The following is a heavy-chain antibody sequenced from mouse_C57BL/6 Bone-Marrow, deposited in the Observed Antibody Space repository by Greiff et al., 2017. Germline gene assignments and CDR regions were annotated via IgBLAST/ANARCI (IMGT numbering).Heavy chain of an antibody. V-gene: IGHV8-12*01. D-gene: IGHD6-1*01. CDR3: ARSPLFLWYFDV. J-gene: IGHJ1*03. Sequence: QVTLKECGPGILQSSQTLSLSCSFSGSSLSTSGMGVSWIRQPSGKGLEWLAHIYWDDDKSYNPSLKSRLTISKDTSRNQVFLKITTVDTADTATDYCARSPLFLWYFDVWGTGTTVTVSS. CDR1: GSSLSTSGMG. CDR2: IYWDDDK.